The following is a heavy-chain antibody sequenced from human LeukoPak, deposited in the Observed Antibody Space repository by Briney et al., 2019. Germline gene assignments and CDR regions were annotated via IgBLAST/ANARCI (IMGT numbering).Heavy chain of an antibody. Sequence: GRSLRLSCAASGFTFSSYDMHWVRQGTGKGLEWVSGIGTAGDSYYLGSVKGRFTISRENAKNFLYLQMNSLRAADTAVYYCARGSGGGFDPWGQGTLVTVSS. V-gene: IGHV3-13*01. CDR1: GFTFSSYD. D-gene: IGHD3-10*01. J-gene: IGHJ5*02. CDR3: ARGSGGGFDP. CDR2: IGTAGDS.